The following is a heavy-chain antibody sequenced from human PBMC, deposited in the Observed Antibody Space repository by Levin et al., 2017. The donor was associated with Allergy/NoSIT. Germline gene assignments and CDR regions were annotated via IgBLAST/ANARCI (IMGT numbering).Heavy chain of an antibody. CDR3: ATRGMGIWDY. J-gene: IGHJ4*02. CDR1: GYTLTELS. V-gene: IGHV1-24*01. D-gene: IGHD3-16*01. Sequence: GESLKISCKVSGYTLTELSMHWVRQAPGKGLEWMGGFDPEDGETIYAQKFQGRVTMTEDTSTDTAYMELSSLRSEDTAVYYCATRGMGIWDYWGQGTLVTVSS. CDR2: FDPEDGET.